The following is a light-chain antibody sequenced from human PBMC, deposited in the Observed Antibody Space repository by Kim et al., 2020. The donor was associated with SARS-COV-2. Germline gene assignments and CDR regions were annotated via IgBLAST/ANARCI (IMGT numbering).Light chain of an antibody. Sequence: QSVTLSCPGTNSYVGTYYRVSLYQQHPGKAPKLLLYEVTKRPSWVSDRFSGSKSGNPASLTVSGLQAEDEADYYCCSYAGTFTWVFGGGTQLTVL. CDR2: EVT. CDR3: CSYAGTFTWV. CDR1: NSYVGTYYR. J-gene: IGLJ3*02. V-gene: IGLV2-23*02.